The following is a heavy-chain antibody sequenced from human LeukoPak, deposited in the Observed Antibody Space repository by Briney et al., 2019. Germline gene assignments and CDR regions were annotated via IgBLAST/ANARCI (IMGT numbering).Heavy chain of an antibody. CDR1: GFTFSSYA. CDR3: ARDYYFDY. V-gene: IGHV3-30-3*01. J-gene: IGHJ4*02. Sequence: RGGSLRLSCASSGFTFSSYAMHWVRKAPGKGLEWVAVISYDGSNKYYADSVKGRFTISRDNAKNSLYLQMNSLRDEDTAVYYCARDYYFDYWGQGTLVTVSS. CDR2: ISYDGSNK.